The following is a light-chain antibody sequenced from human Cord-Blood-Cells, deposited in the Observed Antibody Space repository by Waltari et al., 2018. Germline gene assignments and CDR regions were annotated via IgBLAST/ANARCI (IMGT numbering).Light chain of an antibody. CDR1: SSNIGAGYD. J-gene: IGLJ2*01. CDR2: GNS. CDR3: QSYDSSLSGSV. Sequence: QSVLTQPPSVSGAPGQRVTISCTGSSSNIGAGYDLQSYQELPGTPPKPLIYGNSNRPAGVPDRFSGSKSGTSASRAITGLQAEDEADYYGQSYDSSLSGSVFGGGTKLTVL. V-gene: IGLV1-40*01.